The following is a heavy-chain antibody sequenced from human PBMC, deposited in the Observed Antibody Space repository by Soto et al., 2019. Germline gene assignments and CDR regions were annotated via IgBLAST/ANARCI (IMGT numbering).Heavy chain of an antibody. CDR1: GGSIRRYL. J-gene: IGHJ5*02. CDR2: IFYTGST. V-gene: IGHV4-59*01. Sequence: SETLALTWTGSGGSIRRYLWRWVRQSPGKGLEWIGYIFYTGSTTYNPSLKSRVTISIDTSKNQFSLKLSSLTAADTAVYYCAHFSDLEWFDPWGQGTLVTVSS. D-gene: IGHD2-21*01. CDR3: AHFSDLEWFDP.